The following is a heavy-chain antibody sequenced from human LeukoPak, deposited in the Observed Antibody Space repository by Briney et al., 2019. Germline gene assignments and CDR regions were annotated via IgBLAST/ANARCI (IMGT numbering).Heavy chain of an antibody. CDR3: ARDRGSSWYGPIDY. J-gene: IGHJ4*02. D-gene: IGHD6-13*01. CDR2: MLYDGGNK. V-gene: IGHV3-30*03. CDR1: GFTFRNYG. Sequence: GGSLRLSCAASGFTFRNYGMHWVRQAPGKGLQWVAVMLYDGGNKYYADSVKGRFTISRDNSKSTLYLQMNSLRAEDTALYYCARDRGSSWYGPIDYSGQGTLVTVSS.